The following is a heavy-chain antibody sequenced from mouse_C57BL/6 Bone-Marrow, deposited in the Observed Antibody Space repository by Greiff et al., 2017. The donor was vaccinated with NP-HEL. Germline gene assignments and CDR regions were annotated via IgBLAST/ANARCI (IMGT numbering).Heavy chain of an antibody. V-gene: IGHV1-50*01. CDR1: GYTFTSYW. CDR2: IDPSDGYT. Sequence: QVQLQQPGAELVKPGASVKLSCKASGYTFTSYWMQWVKQRPGQGLEWIGEIDPSDGYTNYAPKFKGKATLTVDTSSSTAYMQLSSLASEDAAVCYCERKGSFAYWGQGTLVTVSA. CDR3: ERKGSFAY. J-gene: IGHJ3*01.